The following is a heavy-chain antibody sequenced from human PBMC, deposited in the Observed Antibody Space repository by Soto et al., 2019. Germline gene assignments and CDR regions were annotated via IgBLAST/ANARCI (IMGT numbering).Heavy chain of an antibody. CDR1: GYSFTSYW. CDR3: ARQKSCSYFPGYYYGKDV. V-gene: IGHV5-51*01. Sequence: GESLKISCKGSGYSFTSYWIGWVRQMPGKGLEWMGIIYPGDSDTRYSPSFQGQVTISADKSISTAYLQWSSLKASDTAMYYCARQKSCSYFPGYYYGKDVSGQATTVTVSS. D-gene: IGHD2-15*01. CDR2: IYPGDSDT. J-gene: IGHJ6*02.